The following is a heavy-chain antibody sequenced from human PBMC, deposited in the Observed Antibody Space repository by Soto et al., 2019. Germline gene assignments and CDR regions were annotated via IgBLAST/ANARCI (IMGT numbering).Heavy chain of an antibody. V-gene: IGHV1-69*01. J-gene: IGHJ4*02. Sequence: QVPLVQSGAEVKKPGSSVKVSCKASGGTFSSYAISWVRQAPGQGLEWMGGIIPIFGTANYAQKFQGRVTITADESTGTAYMELRSPGSEDTAVYYCARAPYGSSSPLYFDYWGQGTLVTVSS. CDR3: ARAPYGSSSPLYFDY. CDR1: GGTFSSYA. D-gene: IGHD6-6*01. CDR2: IIPIFGTA.